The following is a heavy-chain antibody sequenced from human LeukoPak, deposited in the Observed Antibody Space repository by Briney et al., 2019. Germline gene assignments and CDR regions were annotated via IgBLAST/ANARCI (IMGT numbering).Heavy chain of an antibody. D-gene: IGHD3-22*01. CDR1: GFTFSSYA. J-gene: IGHJ4*02. V-gene: IGHV3-23*01. CDR2: ISGSGGST. CDR3: AKGDGSGYLAPNDY. Sequence: GGSLRLSCAASGFTFSSYAMSWVRQAPGKGLEWVSAISGSGGSTYYADSVKGRFTISRDNSKNTLYLQMNSLRAEDTAVYYCAKGDGSGYLAPNDYWGQGTLVTVSS.